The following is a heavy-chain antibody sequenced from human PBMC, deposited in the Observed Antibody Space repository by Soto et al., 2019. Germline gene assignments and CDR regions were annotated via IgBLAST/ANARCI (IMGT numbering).Heavy chain of an antibody. CDR2: IWYDGSNK. J-gene: IGHJ4*02. CDR3: ARDRDYGGKGGLDY. CDR1: GFTFSSYG. V-gene: IGHV3-33*01. D-gene: IGHD4-17*01. Sequence: QVQLVESGGGVVQPGRSLRLSCAASGFTFSSYGMHWVRQAPGKGLEWVAVIWYDGSNKYYADSVKGRFTISRDNSKNSLYLQMNSLRAEDTAVYYWARDRDYGGKGGLDYWGQGTLVTVSS.